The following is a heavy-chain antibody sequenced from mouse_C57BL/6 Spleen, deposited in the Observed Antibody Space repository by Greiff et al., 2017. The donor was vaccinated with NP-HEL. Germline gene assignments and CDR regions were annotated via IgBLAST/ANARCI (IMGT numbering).Heavy chain of an antibody. CDR1: GYTFTVYW. D-gene: IGHD2-5*01. V-gene: IGHV1-9*01. J-gene: IGHJ3*01. CDR2: ILPGSGST. Sequence: QVQLQQSGAELMKPGASVKLSCKATGYTFTVYWIEWVKQRPGHGLEWIGEILPGSGSTNYNEKFQCKATFTADTSSHTAYMQLSSLTTEDSAIYYCARSKIGSNPCAYWGQGTLVTVSA. CDR3: ARSKIGSNPCAY.